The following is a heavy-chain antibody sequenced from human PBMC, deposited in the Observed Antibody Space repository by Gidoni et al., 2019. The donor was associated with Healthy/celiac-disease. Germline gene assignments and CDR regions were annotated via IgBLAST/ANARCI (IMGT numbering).Heavy chain of an antibody. CDR1: GFPFSDYY. J-gene: IGHJ4*02. D-gene: IGHD6-19*01. Sequence: QVQLVASGGGLVKPGGSLSLSCSASGFPFSDYYMSWIRQAPGKGLEWVSYISSSGSTIYYADSVKGRFTISRDNAKNALYLQMNSLRAEDTAVYYCASVAAVAGTDRDYWGQGTLVTVSS. V-gene: IGHV3-11*01. CDR2: ISSSGSTI. CDR3: ASVAAVAGTDRDY.